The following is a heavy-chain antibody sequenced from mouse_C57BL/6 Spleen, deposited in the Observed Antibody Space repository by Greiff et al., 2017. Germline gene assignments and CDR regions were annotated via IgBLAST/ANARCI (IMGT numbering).Heavy chain of an antibody. CDR2: IDPEDGDT. J-gene: IGHJ1*03. CDR1: GFNINDYY. CDR3: TRWLPRYFDV. D-gene: IGHD2-3*01. Sequence: VQLQQSGAELVRPGASVKLSCTASGFNINDYYMHWVKQRPEQGLEWIGRIDPEDGDTEYAPKFQGKATMTADTSSNTAYLQLSSLTSEDTAVYYCTRWLPRYFDVWGTGTTVTVSS. V-gene: IGHV14-1*01.